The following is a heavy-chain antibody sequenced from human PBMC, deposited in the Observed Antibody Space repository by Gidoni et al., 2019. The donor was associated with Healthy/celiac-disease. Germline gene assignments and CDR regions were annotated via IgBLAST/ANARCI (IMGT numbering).Heavy chain of an antibody. CDR1: AFTVSSNY. V-gene: IGHV3-53*01. J-gene: IGHJ4*02. CDR2: IYSGGST. CDR3: ARARPGYYDSSGYVDY. Sequence: EVQLVESGGGLIQPGGSLRLYCSASAFTVSSNYMSWFRQAQGKGLEWVSVIYSGGSTYYADFVKGRFTISRDNSKNTLYLQMNSLRAEDTAVYYCARARPGYYDSSGYVDYWGQGTLVTVSS. D-gene: IGHD3-22*01.